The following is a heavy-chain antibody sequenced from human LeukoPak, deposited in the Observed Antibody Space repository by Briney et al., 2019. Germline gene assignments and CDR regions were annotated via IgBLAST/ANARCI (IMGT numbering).Heavy chain of an antibody. J-gene: IGHJ4*02. CDR3: EKPHQLVGSPYYYGSGSYYTSSFDY. Sequence: GGSLRLSCAASGFTFSSYAMSWVRQGPGKGLEWVSAISGSGGSTYYADSVKGRFTISRDNSKNTLYLQMNSLRAEETAVYYCEKPHQLVGSPYYYGSGSYYTSSFDYWGQGTLVTVSS. CDR1: GFTFSSYA. V-gene: IGHV3-23*01. CDR2: ISGSGGST. D-gene: IGHD3-10*01.